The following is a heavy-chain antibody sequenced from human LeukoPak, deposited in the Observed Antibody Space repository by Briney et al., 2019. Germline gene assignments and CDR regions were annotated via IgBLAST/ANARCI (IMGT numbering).Heavy chain of an antibody. CDR2: IYYSGST. V-gene: IGHV4-30-4*08. CDR3: VRDPSYSSQEAFDI. CDR1: GGSISSDDYY. Sequence: SETLSLTCTVSGGSISSDDYYWTWIRQPPGKGLEWIGYIYYSGSTYYNPSLTSRVTISVDTSQNQFSLKLSSVTAADTAVYYCVRDPSYSSQEAFDIWGQGTMVTVSS. J-gene: IGHJ3*02. D-gene: IGHD6-13*01.